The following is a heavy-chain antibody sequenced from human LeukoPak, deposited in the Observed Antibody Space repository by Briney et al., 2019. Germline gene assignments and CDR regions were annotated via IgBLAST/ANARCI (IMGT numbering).Heavy chain of an antibody. CDR3: ARSRGITRMVWFAP. Sequence: SETLSLTCAVYGGSFSDFYWRWIRQPPGKGLEWIGEINHSGSTNYNPSLKRRVTISVDTSKNQFSLKLSSVTAADTAVYYCARSRGITRMVWFAPWGQGTLVTVSS. CDR1: GGSFSDFY. J-gene: IGHJ5*02. CDR2: INHSGST. V-gene: IGHV4-34*01. D-gene: IGHD2-2*01.